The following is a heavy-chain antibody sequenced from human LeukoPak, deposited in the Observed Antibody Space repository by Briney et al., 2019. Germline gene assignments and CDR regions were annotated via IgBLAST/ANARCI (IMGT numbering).Heavy chain of an antibody. CDR1: GGTFSSYA. J-gene: IGHJ6*02. CDR3: ARPIVVVPAAILPRRRKYYYYGMDV. CDR2: MNPNSGNT. D-gene: IGHD2-2*01. Sequence: ASVKVSCKASGGTFSSYAISWVRQATGQGLEWMGWMNPNSGNTDYAQKLQGRVTMTRNTSISTAYMELSSLRSEDTAVYYCARPIVVVPAAILPRRRKYYYYGMDVWGQGTTVTVSS. V-gene: IGHV1-8*02.